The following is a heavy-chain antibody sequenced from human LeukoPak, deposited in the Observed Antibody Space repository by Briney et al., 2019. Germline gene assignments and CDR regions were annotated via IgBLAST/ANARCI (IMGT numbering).Heavy chain of an antibody. CDR1: GFTFSSYA. CDR2: ISGGGGST. CDR3: AKGGRNNWFDS. V-gene: IGHV3-23*01. J-gene: IGHJ5*01. D-gene: IGHD3-10*01. Sequence: GGSLRLSCVASGFTFSSYAMNWVRQAPGKGLEWVSAISGGGGSTYYAGSVKGRFTISRNNSKNTLDLQMNSLRAEDTAVYYCAKGGRNNWFDSWGQGTLVTVSS.